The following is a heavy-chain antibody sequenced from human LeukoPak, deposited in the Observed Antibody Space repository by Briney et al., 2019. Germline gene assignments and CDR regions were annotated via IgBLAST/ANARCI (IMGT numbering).Heavy chain of an antibody. V-gene: IGHV1-2*02. J-gene: IGHJ5*02. D-gene: IGHD3-10*01. CDR2: INPNSGGT. Sequence: GASVKVSCKASGYTFTSYHITWVRQAPGQGLEWMGWINPNSGGTNYAQKFQGRVTMTRDTSISTAYMELSRLRSDDTAVYYCARAYGSGSYYLWGQGTQVTVSS. CDR3: ARAYGSGSYYL. CDR1: GYTFTSYH.